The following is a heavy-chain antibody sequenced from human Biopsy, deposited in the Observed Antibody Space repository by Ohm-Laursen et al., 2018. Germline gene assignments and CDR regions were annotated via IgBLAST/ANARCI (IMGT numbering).Heavy chain of an antibody. V-gene: IGHV4-59*01. Sequence: SDTLSLTWTVSGVSISTYYWSWIRQPPGKGLEWIGHIYYSVMTNYNPSLQSRVSISVDTSRNQVSLTLSSVTAADTAVYYCARDSGILNYGNFKYYHYYGMDVWGQGTKVTVSS. D-gene: IGHD4-11*01. CDR1: GVSISTYY. CDR3: ARDSGILNYGNFKYYHYYGMDV. J-gene: IGHJ6*02. CDR2: IYYSVMT.